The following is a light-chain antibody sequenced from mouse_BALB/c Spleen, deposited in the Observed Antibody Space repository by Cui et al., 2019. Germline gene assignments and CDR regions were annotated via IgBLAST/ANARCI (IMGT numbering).Light chain of an antibody. J-gene: IGKJ2*01. Sequence: DIQMNQSPYSLSASLGDTITITCHASQNINVWLSWYQQKPGNIPKLLIYKASNLPTGVPSRFSGSGSGTGFTLTISSLQPEDIATYYCQQGQSYPLTFGGGTKLEIK. V-gene: IGKV10-94*01. CDR1: QNINVW. CDR3: QQGQSYPLT. CDR2: KAS.